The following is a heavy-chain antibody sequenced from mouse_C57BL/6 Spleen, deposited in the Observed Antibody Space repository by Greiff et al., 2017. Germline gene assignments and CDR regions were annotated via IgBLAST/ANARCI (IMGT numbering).Heavy chain of an antibody. D-gene: IGHD4-1*02. V-gene: IGHV1-69*01. CDR3: ARSQLGGYFDY. Sequence: QVQLQQPGAELVMPGASVKLSCKASGYTFTSYWMHWVKQRPGQGLEWIGEIDPSDSYTNYNQKFKGKSTLTVDKSSSTAYMQLSSRTSEDSAVYYCARSQLGGYFDYWGQGTTLTVSS. CDR2: IDPSDSYT. CDR1: GYTFTSYW. J-gene: IGHJ2*01.